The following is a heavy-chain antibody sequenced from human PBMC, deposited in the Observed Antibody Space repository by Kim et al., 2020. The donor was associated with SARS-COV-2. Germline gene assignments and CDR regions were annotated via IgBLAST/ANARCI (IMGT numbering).Heavy chain of an antibody. CDR3: MGATVAH. D-gene: IGHD1-26*01. CDR1: GFTFSSYA. CDR2: ISYDGSNK. J-gene: IGHJ4*02. Sequence: GGSLRLSCAASGFTFSSYAMHWVRQAPGKGLEWVAVISYDGSNKYYADSVKGRFTISRDNSKNTLYLQMNSLRAEDTAVYYAMGATVAHWGQGTLVTVSS. V-gene: IGHV3-30*04.